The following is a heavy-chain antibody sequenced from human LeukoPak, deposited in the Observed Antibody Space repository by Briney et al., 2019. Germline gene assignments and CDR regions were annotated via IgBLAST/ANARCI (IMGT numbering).Heavy chain of an antibody. V-gene: IGHV1-2*02. J-gene: IGHJ4*02. Sequence: ASVDVSCKATGYTFTGYYMHWVRQAPGQGLEWMGWINPNSGGTNYAQKFQGRVTMTRDTSISTAYMELSRLRSDDTAVYYCARSADSSGYSDFDYWGQGTLVTVSS. D-gene: IGHD3-22*01. CDR2: INPNSGGT. CDR3: ARSADSSGYSDFDY. CDR1: GYTFTGYY.